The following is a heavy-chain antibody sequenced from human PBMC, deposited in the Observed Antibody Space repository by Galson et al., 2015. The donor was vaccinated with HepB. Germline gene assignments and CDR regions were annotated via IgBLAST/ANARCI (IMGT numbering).Heavy chain of an antibody. J-gene: IGHJ4*02. Sequence: SVKVSCKASGYTFTSYAFSWVRQAPGQGLEWMGWISAYNGNTNYAQELQGRVTMTTDTSTSTAYMELRTLRSDDTAVYYCARDLSYGYFDYWGQGTLVTVSS. V-gene: IGHV1-18*01. D-gene: IGHD5-18*01. CDR3: ARDLSYGYFDY. CDR2: ISAYNGNT. CDR1: GYTFTSYA.